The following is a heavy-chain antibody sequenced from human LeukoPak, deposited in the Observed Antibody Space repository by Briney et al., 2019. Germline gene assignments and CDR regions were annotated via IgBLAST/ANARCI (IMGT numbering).Heavy chain of an antibody. D-gene: IGHD6-13*01. Sequence: GRSLRLSCAASGFTFSSCAMHWVRQAPGKGLEWVAVISYDGSNKYYADSVKGRFTISRDNSKNTLYLQMNSLRAEDTAVYYCAREEVAAAGTYYGMDVWGQGTTVTVSS. CDR2: ISYDGSNK. V-gene: IGHV3-30-3*01. CDR1: GFTFSSCA. J-gene: IGHJ6*02. CDR3: AREEVAAAGTYYGMDV.